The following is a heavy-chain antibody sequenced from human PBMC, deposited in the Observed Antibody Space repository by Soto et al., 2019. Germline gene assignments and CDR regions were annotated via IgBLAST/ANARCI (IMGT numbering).Heavy chain of an antibody. V-gene: IGHV3-23*01. CDR1: GFTFSTYD. CDR2: ISGTGGNT. D-gene: IGHD6-6*01. CDR3: ANGGSFRPFAY. Sequence: GWSLRLSCAASGFTFSTYDMNWVRQAPGKGLEWVSHISGTGGNTRYADSVKVRFSISRDNSKNTLYLQMNSLRVEDTAVYFCANGGSFRPFAYWGHGNMVTV. J-gene: IGHJ4*01.